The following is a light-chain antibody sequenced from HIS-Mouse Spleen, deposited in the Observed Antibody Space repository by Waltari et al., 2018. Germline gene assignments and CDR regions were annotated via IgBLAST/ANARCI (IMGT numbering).Light chain of an antibody. V-gene: IGLV2-8*01. CDR3: SSYAGSNNLV. CDR2: EVS. J-gene: IGLJ2*01. CDR1: SSDVGGYNY. Sequence: QSALTQPPSASGSPGQSVTISCTGTSSDVGGYNYVSWYQQHPGKAPKLMIYEVSKRPSGLPDRCSGSKSGKPASLTVSGLQAEDEADYYCSSYAGSNNLVFGGGTKLTVL.